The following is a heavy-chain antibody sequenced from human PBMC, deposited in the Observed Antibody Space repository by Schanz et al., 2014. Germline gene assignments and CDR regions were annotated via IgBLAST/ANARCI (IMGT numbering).Heavy chain of an antibody. D-gene: IGHD2-15*01. V-gene: IGHV3-30*04. CDR3: ARERGYCSGGSCVTFDY. J-gene: IGHJ4*02. Sequence: QVQLVESGGGVVQPGRSLRLSCAAYGFSFSSYAMHWVRQAPGKGLEWVAVISYDGRNKYYADSVKGRFTISRDNSKNTLYLQMNTLRAEDTAEYYCARERGYCSGGSCVTFDYWGQGTLVTVSS. CDR1: GFSFSSYA. CDR2: ISYDGRNK.